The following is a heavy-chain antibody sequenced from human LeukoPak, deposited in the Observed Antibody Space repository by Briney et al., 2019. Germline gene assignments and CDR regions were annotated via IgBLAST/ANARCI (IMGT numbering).Heavy chain of an antibody. CDR2: IIPIFGTA. D-gene: IGHD6-13*01. J-gene: IGHJ6*03. CDR3: ARGPRRQQLPPYYYYMDV. Sequence: GASVKVSCKASGGTFSSYAISWVRQAPGQGLEWMGGIIPIFGTANYAQKFQGRVTITADESTSTAYMELSSLRSEDTAVYYCARGPRRQQLPPYYYYMDVWAKGPRSPSP. CDR1: GGTFSSYA. V-gene: IGHV1-69*13.